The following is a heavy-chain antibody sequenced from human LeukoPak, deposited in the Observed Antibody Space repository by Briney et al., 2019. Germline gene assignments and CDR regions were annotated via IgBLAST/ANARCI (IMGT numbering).Heavy chain of an antibody. CDR3: TRHAFGEFIWFDP. J-gene: IGHJ5*02. CDR2: IRSKANSYAT. V-gene: IGHV3-73*01. Sequence: PGGSLRLSCAASGFTFSGSAMHWVRQASGKGLEWVGRIRSKANSYATAYAASVKGRFTISRDDSKNTAYLQMNSLKTEDTAVYYCTRHAFGEFIWFDPWGQGTLVTVSS. D-gene: IGHD3-10*01. CDR1: GFTFSGSA.